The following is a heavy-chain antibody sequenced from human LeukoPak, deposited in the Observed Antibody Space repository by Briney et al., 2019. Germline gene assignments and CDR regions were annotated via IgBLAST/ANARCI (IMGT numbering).Heavy chain of an antibody. CDR3: AREDGVDY. CDR2: ISRSSSII. V-gene: IGHV3-48*04. Sequence: GGSLRLSCAASGFTFSSHSMNWVRQAPGKGLEWVSYISRSSSIIHYADSVKGRFTISRDNAKNSLYLQMNSLRAEDTAVYYCAREDGVDYWGQGTLVTVSS. D-gene: IGHD5-24*01. J-gene: IGHJ4*02. CDR1: GFTFSSHS.